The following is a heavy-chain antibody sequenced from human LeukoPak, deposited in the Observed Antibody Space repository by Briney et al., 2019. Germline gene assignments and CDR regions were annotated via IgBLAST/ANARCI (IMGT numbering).Heavy chain of an antibody. CDR3: ARAKGVSTGYRPTDY. CDR1: GFTFSSSG. CDR2: IWYDGSNR. D-gene: IGHD3-22*01. J-gene: IGHJ4*02. V-gene: IGHV3-33*01. Sequence: GNSLRLSCAASGFTFSSSGMHWVRQAPGKGLEWVAVIWYDGSNRYYADPVKGRFTVSRDNSKNTLYLQMNSLRAEDTAVYYCARAKGVSTGYRPTDYWGQGTLVTVSS.